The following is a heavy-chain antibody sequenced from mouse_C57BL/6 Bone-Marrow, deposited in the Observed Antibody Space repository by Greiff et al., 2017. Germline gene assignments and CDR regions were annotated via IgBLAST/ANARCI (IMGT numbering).Heavy chain of an antibody. J-gene: IGHJ4*01. D-gene: IGHD2-5*01. CDR2: IDPETGGT. V-gene: IGHV1-15*01. CDR1: GYTFTDYE. Sequence: VQLQQSGAELVRPGASVTLSCKASGYTFTDYEMHWVKQTPVHGLEWIGAIDPETGGTAYNQKFKGKAILTADKSSSTAYMELSSLTSEDSAVYYCTGSVGCSNCGWAMDYWGQGTSVTVSS. CDR3: TGSVGCSNCGWAMDY.